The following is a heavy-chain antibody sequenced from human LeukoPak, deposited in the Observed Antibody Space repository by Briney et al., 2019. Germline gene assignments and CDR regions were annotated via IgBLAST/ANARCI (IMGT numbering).Heavy chain of an antibody. CDR2: IYYSGST. Sequence: SETLSLTCTVSGGSISSSSYYWGWIRQPPGKGLEWIGSIYYSGSTYYNPSLKSRVTISVDTSKNQFSLKLSSVTAADTAVYYCARLGVSKYYDILTGYYPYGMDAWGQGTTVTVSS. CDR3: ARLGVSKYYDILTGYYPYGMDA. CDR1: GGSISSSSYY. D-gene: IGHD3-9*01. V-gene: IGHV4-39*01. J-gene: IGHJ6*02.